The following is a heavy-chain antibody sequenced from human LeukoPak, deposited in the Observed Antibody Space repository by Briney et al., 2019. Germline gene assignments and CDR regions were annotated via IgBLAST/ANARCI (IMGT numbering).Heavy chain of an antibody. V-gene: IGHV4-38-2*01. J-gene: IGHJ4*02. CDR2: IYHSGST. D-gene: IGHD6-13*01. CDR3: ARGSSGAGIDS. CDR1: GYSISSGYY. Sequence: SETLSLTCAVSGYSISSGYYWGWIRQPPGKGLEWIGSIYHSGSTYYNPSLKSRVTISVDTSKNQFSLKLSSVTAADTAVYYCARGSSGAGIDSWGQGTLVTVSS.